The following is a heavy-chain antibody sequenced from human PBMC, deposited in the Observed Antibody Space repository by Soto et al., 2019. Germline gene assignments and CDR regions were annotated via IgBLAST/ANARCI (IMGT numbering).Heavy chain of an antibody. V-gene: IGHV3-13*05. CDR3: SRTDRDFYGLDV. Sequence: EVQLVESGGGLVQPGGSLRLSCEASGFTFRNYDMHWVRQGTGNGLVWVSGISAAGDPDYADSVEGRFTISREDAQNSFFLQMSSLRVGDAADYYRSRTDRDFYGLDVWGQGTTVIVSS. CDR2: ISAAGDP. J-gene: IGHJ6*02. CDR1: GFTFRNYD.